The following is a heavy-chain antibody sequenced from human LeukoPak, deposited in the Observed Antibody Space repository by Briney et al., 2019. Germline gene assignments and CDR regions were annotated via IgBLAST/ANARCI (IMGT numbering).Heavy chain of an antibody. CDR1: GGSISSADCY. Sequence: PSETLSLTCTVSGGSISSADCYWSWIRQSPGKGLEWIGYIYFSGRTYHNPSLESRVSMSVDTSRNQFSLKLNSVTAADTAKYYCARAHCTSDCGHFDLWGRGTLVTVSS. D-gene: IGHD2-8*02. V-gene: IGHV4-30-4*01. CDR2: IYFSGRT. CDR3: ARAHCTSDCGHFDL. J-gene: IGHJ2*01.